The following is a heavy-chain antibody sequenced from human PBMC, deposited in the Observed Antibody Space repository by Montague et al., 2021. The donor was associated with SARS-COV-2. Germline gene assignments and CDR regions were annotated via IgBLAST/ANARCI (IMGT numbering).Heavy chain of an antibody. CDR3: ASPPFGVAPYYFDY. CDR2: INHSGST. J-gene: IGHJ4*02. Sequence: SETLSLTCAVYGGSFSGYYWSWIRQPPGKGLEWIGEINHSGSTNYNPSLKSRVTRSVDTSKNQFSLKLSSVTAADTAVYYCASPPFGVAPYYFDYWGQGTLVTVSS. D-gene: IGHD3-3*01. V-gene: IGHV4-34*01. CDR1: GGSFSGYY.